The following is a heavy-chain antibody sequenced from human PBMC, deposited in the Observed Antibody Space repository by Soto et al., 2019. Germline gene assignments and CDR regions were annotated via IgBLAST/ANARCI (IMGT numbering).Heavy chain of an antibody. D-gene: IGHD3-22*01. CDR2: ISSSGGST. Sequence: GGSLRLSCAASGFTFSNYAMSWVRQAPGKGLEWVSGISSSGGSTYYADSVKGRFTISRDNSKHTLHLQMNSLRAEDTALYYCAKGEYYYDTSAGFDSWGQGTLVNVSS. CDR3: AKGEYYYDTSAGFDS. J-gene: IGHJ4*02. V-gene: IGHV3-23*01. CDR1: GFTFSNYA.